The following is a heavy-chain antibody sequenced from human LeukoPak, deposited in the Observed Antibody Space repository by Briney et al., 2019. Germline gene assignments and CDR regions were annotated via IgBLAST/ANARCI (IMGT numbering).Heavy chain of an antibody. CDR2: INSDGSST. V-gene: IGHV3-74*01. CDR1: GFTFSNDW. J-gene: IGHJ4*02. CDR3: VRSAFDY. Sequence: PGGSLRLSCAASGFTFSNDWMHWVRQAPGKGLVWVSNINSDGSSTSYADSVKGRFTISRDNAKNTLYLQMNSLRAEDTAVYYCVRSAFDYWGQGTLVTVSS.